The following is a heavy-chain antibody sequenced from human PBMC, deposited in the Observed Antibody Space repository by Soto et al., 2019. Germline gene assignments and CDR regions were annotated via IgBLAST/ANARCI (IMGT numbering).Heavy chain of an antibody. Sequence: GGSLRLSCAASGFTFSSFAMSWVRQAPGKGLDWVSAISGSGGSTYSADSAKGRFTISRDNSKNTLYLQMSSLRAEDTAVYYCAKVFSPEGGNYFEYWGQGTLVTVSS. CDR1: GFTFSSFA. CDR3: AKVFSPEGGNYFEY. V-gene: IGHV3-23*01. J-gene: IGHJ4*02. CDR2: ISGSGGST.